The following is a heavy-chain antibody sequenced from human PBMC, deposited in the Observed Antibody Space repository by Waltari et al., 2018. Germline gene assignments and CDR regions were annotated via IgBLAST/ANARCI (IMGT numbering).Heavy chain of an antibody. V-gene: IGHV1-2*02. Sequence: QVQLVQSGAEVKKPGASVKVSCKASGYTFTGHYMHWVRQAPGQGLEWMGWINPNSGGTNYAQKFQGRVTMTRDTSISTAYMELSRLRSDDTAVYYCARVSMIVVVIASYYFDYWGQGTLVTVSS. CDR2: INPNSGGT. CDR1: GYTFTGHY. J-gene: IGHJ4*02. D-gene: IGHD3-22*01. CDR3: ARVSMIVVVIASYYFDY.